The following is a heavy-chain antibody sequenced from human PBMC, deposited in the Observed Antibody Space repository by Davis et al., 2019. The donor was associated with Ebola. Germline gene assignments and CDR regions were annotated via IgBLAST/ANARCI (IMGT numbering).Heavy chain of an antibody. CDR2: IYYTGST. D-gene: IGHD3-9*01. CDR1: GGSVRSNSHN. CDR3: ARITYDILTGHSLGLDV. J-gene: IGHJ6*02. Sequence: SETLSLTCTVSGGSVRSNSHNWNWIRQSPGKGLEWIGFIYYTGSTNYKPSLKSRVTISAGRSKNQFSLNLTSVTAADTAVYFCARITYDILTGHSLGLDVWGQGTTVTVSS. V-gene: IGHV4-61*01.